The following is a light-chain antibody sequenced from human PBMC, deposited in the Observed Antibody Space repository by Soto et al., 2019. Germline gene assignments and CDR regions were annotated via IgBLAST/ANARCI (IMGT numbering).Light chain of an antibody. CDR2: GAS. CDR1: QSVNSNY. V-gene: IGKV3-20*01. J-gene: IGKJ4*01. CDR3: QRHGSSPTT. Sequence: EIVWTQSPGTLSLSPGERATLSCRAGQSVNSNYLAWYQQRPGQAPRLLIYGASSRATGIPDRFSGSGSGTDFILTISRLEPEDFAVYYCQRHGSSPTTFGGGTKVDIK.